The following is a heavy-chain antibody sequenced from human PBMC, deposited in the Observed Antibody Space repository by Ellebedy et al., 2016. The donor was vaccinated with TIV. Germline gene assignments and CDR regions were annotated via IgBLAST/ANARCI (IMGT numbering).Heavy chain of an antibody. V-gene: IGHV3-43*01. D-gene: IGHD6-13*01. Sequence: GESLKISCAASGFTFDDYTMHWVRQAPGKGLEWVSLISWDGGSTYYADSVKGRFTISRDNSKNSLYLQMNSLRTEDTALYYCAKGPAIGGQQLMNAFDIWGQGTMVTVSS. J-gene: IGHJ3*02. CDR2: ISWDGGST. CDR1: GFTFDDYT. CDR3: AKGPAIGGQQLMNAFDI.